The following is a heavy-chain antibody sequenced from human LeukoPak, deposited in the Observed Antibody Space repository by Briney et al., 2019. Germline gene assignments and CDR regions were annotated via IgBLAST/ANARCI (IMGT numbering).Heavy chain of an antibody. CDR1: GYTFTCYG. V-gene: IGHV1-18*01. J-gene: IGHJ6*03. CDR3: ARGEGLGLRYYYYMDV. D-gene: IGHD1-7*01. CDR2: ISAYNGNT. Sequence: GASVKVSCKASGYTFTCYGISWVRQAPGQGLEWMGWISAYNGNTNYAQKLQGRVTMTTDTSTSTAYMELRSLRSDDTAVYYCARGEGLGLRYYYYMDVWGKGTTVTVSS.